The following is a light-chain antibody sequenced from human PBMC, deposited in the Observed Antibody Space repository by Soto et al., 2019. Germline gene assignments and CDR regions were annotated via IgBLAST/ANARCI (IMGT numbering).Light chain of an antibody. V-gene: IGKV3-20*01. CDR3: QQYGRAPNA. CDR2: WAS. CDR1: QSVSSSY. J-gene: IGKJ5*01. Sequence: EIVLTQSPSTLSLSAREGATLXXRGSQSVSSSYVAWDQQKLGTAPRVXCDWASRRARFSPDMFSGSGSGTDFTLTISRLEPEDFAVYSCQQYGRAPNAFGQGTRLDIK.